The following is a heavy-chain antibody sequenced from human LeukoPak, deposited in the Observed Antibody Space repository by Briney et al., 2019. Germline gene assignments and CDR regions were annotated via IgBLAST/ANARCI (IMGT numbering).Heavy chain of an antibody. CDR2: LSGGYGST. D-gene: IGHD1-26*01. Sequence: GGSLRLSCAASGFTFSSYAMSWVRQGPGKGLEWVSGLSGGYGSTYYADSVKGRFAISRDNSWNTLYLQMNSLRAEDTAVYYCAKAKSGSYSPFDYWGQGTLVTVSS. CDR1: GFTFSSYA. CDR3: AKAKSGSYSPFDY. J-gene: IGHJ4*02. V-gene: IGHV3-23*01.